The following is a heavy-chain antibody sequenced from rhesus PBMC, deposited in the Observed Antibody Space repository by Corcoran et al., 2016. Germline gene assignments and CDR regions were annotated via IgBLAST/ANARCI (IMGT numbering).Heavy chain of an antibody. CDR1: GYSFTSYW. J-gene: IGHJ2*01. CDR3: ATTLTVTTSWYFDL. V-gene: IGHV5-20*01. Sequence: EVQLVQSGAEVKRPGESLKISCKTSGYSFTSYWISWVRQMPGKGLGWMGAIDPSDSDTRYNPSFQGQVTISADKSISTAYLQWSRLKASDTATYYCATTLTVTTSWYFDLWGPGTPITISS. D-gene: IGHD4-23*01. CDR2: IDPSDSDT.